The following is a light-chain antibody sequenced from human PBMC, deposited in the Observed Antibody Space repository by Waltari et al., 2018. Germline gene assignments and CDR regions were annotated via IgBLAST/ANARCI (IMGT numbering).Light chain of an antibody. Sequence: QLVLTQSPSASASLGASVKLTCTLDSGHSTNIIAWHQQQPEKGPRYLMKVNSDGSHSKGDEIPDRFSGSSSSSGAERYLTISSVQSEDEADYYWQTGGHGTWVFGGGTKLTVL. J-gene: IGLJ3*02. V-gene: IGLV4-69*01. CDR3: QTGGHGTWV. CDR1: SGHSTNI. CDR2: VNSDGSH.